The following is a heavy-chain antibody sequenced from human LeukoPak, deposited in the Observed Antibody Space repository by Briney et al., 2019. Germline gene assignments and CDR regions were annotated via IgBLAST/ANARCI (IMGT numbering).Heavy chain of an antibody. CDR2: ISGDGGTT. Sequence: GGSLRLSCAASGFTVDDYAMHWVRQPPGQGLEWVSLISGDGGTTYYADSVKGRFTISRDNSRNSLYLQMKSLRSEDTALYYCAKDDNPYDSSGYLQFWGQGTLVTVSS. CDR1: GFTVDDYA. CDR3: AKDDNPYDSSGYLQF. D-gene: IGHD3-22*01. J-gene: IGHJ4*02. V-gene: IGHV3-43*02.